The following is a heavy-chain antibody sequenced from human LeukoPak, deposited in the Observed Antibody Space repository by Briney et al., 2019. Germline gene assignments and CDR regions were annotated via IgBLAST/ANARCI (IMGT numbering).Heavy chain of an antibody. CDR1: GFTLSSSW. V-gene: IGHV3-74*01. J-gene: IGHJ4*02. Sequence: GGSLRLSCAGSGFTLSSSWMHWVRQAPGKGPVWVAHVSPDGNLANYADSVKGRFIISRDNAKNTLFLQMNSLSAEDTAAYYCARDLSFSPDHWGQGTLVTVSS. CDR3: ARDLSFSPDH. CDR2: VSPDGNLA.